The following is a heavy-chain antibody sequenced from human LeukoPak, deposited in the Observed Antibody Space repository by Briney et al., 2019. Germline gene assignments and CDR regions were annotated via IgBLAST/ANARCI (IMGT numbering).Heavy chain of an antibody. D-gene: IGHD3-22*01. CDR3: ANERSGYYDY. J-gene: IGHJ4*02. V-gene: IGHV4-30-4*08. Sequence: SETLSLTCTVSGGSISSGDYYWRWIRQPPGKGLEWIGYIYYSGSTYYSPSLKSRVTISLDTSKNQFSLRLSSVTAADTAVHYCANERSGYYDYWGQGTLVTVSS. CDR1: GGSISSGDYY. CDR2: IYYSGST.